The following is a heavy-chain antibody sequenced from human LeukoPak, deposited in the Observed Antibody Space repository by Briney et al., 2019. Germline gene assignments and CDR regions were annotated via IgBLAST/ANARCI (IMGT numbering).Heavy chain of an antibody. V-gene: IGHV1-46*01. D-gene: IGHD2-15*01. CDR3: ARERYCSGGNCFVTYYYGMDV. J-gene: IGHJ6*02. CDR1: GYTFTSYY. CDR2: INPTGGNT. Sequence: ASVKVSCKASGYTFTSYYMHWVRQAPGQGLEWMGIINPTGGNTNYEQKFEGRVTMTRDTSTSTVYMELSSLRTEDTAVYYCARERYCSGGNCFVTYYYGMDVWGQGTTVTVSS.